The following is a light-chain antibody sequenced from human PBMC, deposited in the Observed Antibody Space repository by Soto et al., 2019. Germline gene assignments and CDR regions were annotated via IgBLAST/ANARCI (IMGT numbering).Light chain of an antibody. CDR3: QQYGSSRT. J-gene: IGKJ1*01. CDR1: QSVSSSY. V-gene: IGKV3-20*01. Sequence: EIVMTQSPATLSVSPGERATLSCRASQSVSSSYLAWYQQKPGQAPRLLIYGTSSRATGIPDRFSGSGSGTDFTLTVSRLEPEDFVVYYCQQYGSSRTFGQGTKVDIK. CDR2: GTS.